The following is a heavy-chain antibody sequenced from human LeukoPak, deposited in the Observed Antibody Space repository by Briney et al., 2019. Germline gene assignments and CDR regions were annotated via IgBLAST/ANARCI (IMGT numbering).Heavy chain of an antibody. D-gene: IGHD4-17*01. Sequence: SETLSLTCTVSGGSISSYYWGWIRQPPGKGLEWIGYIYYSGRTKYNPSLKSRVTISVDTSKPQFSLKLRSVTAAHTAVYYCARARGDYVCYWGQGNLVTDSS. J-gene: IGHJ4*02. CDR1: GGSISSYY. V-gene: IGHV4-59*01. CDR3: ARARGDYVCY. CDR2: IYYSGRT.